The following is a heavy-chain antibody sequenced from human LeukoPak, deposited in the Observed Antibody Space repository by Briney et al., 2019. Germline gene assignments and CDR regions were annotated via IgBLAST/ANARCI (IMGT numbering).Heavy chain of an antibody. Sequence: ASVTLSLTCTVSGGSISPHFWSWIRQPPGKGQEWIGYNNDSGNSKYNPSLTSRVAILVDTSKNQFSLKVSSVTAADTAIYYCARYGSSSLRNSFHYWGQGILVTVSS. J-gene: IGHJ4*02. CDR2: NNDSGNS. D-gene: IGHD3-10*01. CDR1: GGSISPHF. CDR3: ARYGSSSLRNSFHY. V-gene: IGHV4-59*11.